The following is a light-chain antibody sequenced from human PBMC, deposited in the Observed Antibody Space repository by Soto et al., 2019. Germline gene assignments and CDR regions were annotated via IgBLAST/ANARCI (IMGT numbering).Light chain of an antibody. CDR2: GTS. Sequence: VLSQSPGRLPLSPGDRAPLSLRASQRVPSPYFAWYQQKSRQPPRLLISGTSNRATGIPDRFSDSGSGRDFTLTISRLEREDFAVYFCQQFGNPPWTFGQGTKVDIK. J-gene: IGKJ1*01. CDR1: QRVPSPY. CDR3: QQFGNPPWT. V-gene: IGKV3-20*01.